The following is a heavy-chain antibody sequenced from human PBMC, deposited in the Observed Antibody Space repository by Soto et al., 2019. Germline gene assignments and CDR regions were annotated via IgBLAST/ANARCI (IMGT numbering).Heavy chain of an antibody. D-gene: IGHD4-17*01. CDR1: GFTFSNAW. V-gene: IGHV3-15*07. CDR2: IKSKTDGGTT. Sequence: GGSLRLSCAASGFTFSNAWMNWVRQAPGKGLEWVGRIKSKTDGGTTDYAAPVKGRFTISRDDSKNTLYQQMNSLKTEDTAVYYCTTDYGDYVYYYYGMDVWGQGTTVTVSS. CDR3: TTDYGDYVYYYYGMDV. J-gene: IGHJ6*02.